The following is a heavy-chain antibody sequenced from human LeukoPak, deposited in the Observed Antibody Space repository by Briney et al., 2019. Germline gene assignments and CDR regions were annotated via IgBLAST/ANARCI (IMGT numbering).Heavy chain of an antibody. J-gene: IGHJ4*02. Sequence: GGSLRLSCAASGFTFSSYAMSWVRQAPGKGLEWVSAISGSGGSTYYADSVKGRFTISRDNSKNTLYLQMNSLRAEDTAVYYCAKESCYSGSSGWYYFDYWGQGTLVTVSS. CDR2: ISGSGGST. V-gene: IGHV3-23*01. CDR3: AKESCYSGSSGWYYFDY. CDR1: GFTFSSYA. D-gene: IGHD6-19*01.